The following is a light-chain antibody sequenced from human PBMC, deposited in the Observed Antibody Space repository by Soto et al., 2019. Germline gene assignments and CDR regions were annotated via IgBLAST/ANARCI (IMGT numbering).Light chain of an antibody. CDR1: QSLLHSNGYNY. Sequence: DIVMTQSPLSLPVTPGEPASISCRSSQSLLHSNGYNYLDWYLQKPGQSPQLLIYLGSNRASGVPCRFSGSGSGTDFTLKISRVEAEDVGVYYCMQALHTTTFGQGTKVEIK. J-gene: IGKJ1*01. V-gene: IGKV2-28*01. CDR2: LGS. CDR3: MQALHTTT.